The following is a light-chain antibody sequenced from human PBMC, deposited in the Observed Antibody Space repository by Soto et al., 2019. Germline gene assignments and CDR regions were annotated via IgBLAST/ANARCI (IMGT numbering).Light chain of an antibody. Sequence: QSVLTQPPSVSAAPGQKVTISCSGSSSNIENNYVSWYQQLPGTAPKVLIYENNKRPSVIPDRFSGSKSGTSATLGITGLQTGDEADYYCGTWDSSLSTWVFGGGTKVTVL. V-gene: IGLV1-51*02. CDR3: GTWDSSLSTWV. J-gene: IGLJ3*02. CDR2: ENN. CDR1: SSNIENNY.